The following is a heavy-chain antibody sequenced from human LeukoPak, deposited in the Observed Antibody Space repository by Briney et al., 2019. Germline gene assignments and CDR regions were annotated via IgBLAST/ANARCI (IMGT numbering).Heavy chain of an antibody. V-gene: IGHV4-59*01. D-gene: IGHD3-3*01. J-gene: IGHJ3*02. CDR1: GGSISSYY. CDR3: ARVRFLEWLPDAFDI. CDR2: IYYSGST. Sequence: SETLSLTCTVSGGSISSYYWSWIRQPPGKGLEWIGYIYYSGSTNYNPSLKSRVTTSVDTSKNQFSLKLSSVTAADTAVYYCARVRFLEWLPDAFDIWGQGTMVTVSS.